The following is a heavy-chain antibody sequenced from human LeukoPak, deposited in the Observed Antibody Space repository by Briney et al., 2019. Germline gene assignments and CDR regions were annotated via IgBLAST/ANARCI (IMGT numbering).Heavy chain of an antibody. J-gene: IGHJ4*02. CDR2: INPSGGST. Sequence: ASVKVSCKASGYTFTNYAMNWVRQAPGQGLEWMGIINPSGGSTTYAQKFRGRLTMTRDMSTSTVYMELSSLRSEDTAVYYCARDSPEYSSSSGRGGFDYWGQGTLVTVSS. CDR3: ARDSPEYSSSSGRGGFDY. D-gene: IGHD6-6*01. V-gene: IGHV1-46*01. CDR1: GYTFTNYA.